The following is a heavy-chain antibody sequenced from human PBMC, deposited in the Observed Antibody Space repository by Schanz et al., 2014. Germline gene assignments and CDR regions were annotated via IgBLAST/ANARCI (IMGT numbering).Heavy chain of an antibody. Sequence: EVQLVESGGSLVQPGGSLRLSCAASGFSFSSNAMCWVRQAPGKGLEWVSTITSNGGGTYYADSVKGRFTISRDNSNNTVFLQTISLRAEDTAVYYCAKDHRSYGSGSYSYFAYWGQGTLATVSS. V-gene: IGHV3-23*04. D-gene: IGHD3-10*01. CDR2: ITSNGGGT. CDR3: AKDHRSYGSGSYSYFAY. CDR1: GFSFSSNA. J-gene: IGHJ4*02.